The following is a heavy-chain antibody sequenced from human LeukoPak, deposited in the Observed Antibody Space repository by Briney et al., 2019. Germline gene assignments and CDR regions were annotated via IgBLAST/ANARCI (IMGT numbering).Heavy chain of an antibody. V-gene: IGHV3-7*01. CDR1: GFTFSSYW. CDR2: IRQDGSEK. Sequence: GGSLRLSCAASGFTFSSYWMTWVRQAPGKGLEWVAHIRQDGSEKYYVDSVKGRFTISRDNTKNSLYVQMNSLRDEDTAVYYCARIALGMDVWGQGTTVTVSS. CDR3: ARIALGMDV. J-gene: IGHJ6*02.